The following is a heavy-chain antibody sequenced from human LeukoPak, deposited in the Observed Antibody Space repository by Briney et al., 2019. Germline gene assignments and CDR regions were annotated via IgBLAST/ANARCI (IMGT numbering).Heavy chain of an antibody. CDR1: GFTFSTYW. D-gene: IGHD6-13*01. CDR2: INTDGRII. V-gene: IGHV3-74*03. Sequence: GGSLRLSCAASGFTFSTYWMHWVRRAPGKGLVWVSRINTDGRIITYADSVKGRFTISRDNAKNTVYLQMNSLRAEDTAVYYCVAGIGNYWGQGTLVTVSS. J-gene: IGHJ4*02. CDR3: VAGIGNY.